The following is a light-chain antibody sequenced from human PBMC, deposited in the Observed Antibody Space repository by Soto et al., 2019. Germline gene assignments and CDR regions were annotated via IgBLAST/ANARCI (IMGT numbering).Light chain of an antibody. V-gene: IGLV2-8*01. J-gene: IGLJ3*02. CDR2: EVS. CDR3: SSYGGSNNLV. CDR1: SSDVGGYNF. Sequence: QSALTQPPSASGSPGQSVTISCTGTSSDVGGYNFVSWYQQHPGRAPKLLIYEVSKRPSGVPGRFSGSKSGNTASLTVSGIQAEDEADYYCSSYGGSNNLVFGGGTKLTVL.